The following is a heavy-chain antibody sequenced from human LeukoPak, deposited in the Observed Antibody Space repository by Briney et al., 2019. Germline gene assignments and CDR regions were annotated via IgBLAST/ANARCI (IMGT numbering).Heavy chain of an antibody. Sequence: GGSLRLSCTASGFVFDEHGMTWVRQVPGKGLEWVSGINWSGKSTSYGDPVRGRFTISRDNAKNSLSLQMDSLRAEDTALYYCARAPITSPFYFDYWSQGTLVTVSS. CDR1: GFVFDEHG. D-gene: IGHD2-2*01. J-gene: IGHJ4*02. V-gene: IGHV3-20*04. CDR3: ARAPITSPFYFDY. CDR2: INWSGKST.